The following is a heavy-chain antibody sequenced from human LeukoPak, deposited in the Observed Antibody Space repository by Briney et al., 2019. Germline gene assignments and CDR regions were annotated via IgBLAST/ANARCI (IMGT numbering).Heavy chain of an antibody. CDR2: IKQDGSEK. D-gene: IGHD6-13*01. J-gene: IGHJ4*02. CDR1: GFTFSDYY. V-gene: IGHV3-7*01. CDR3: ARWQQLAFDY. Sequence: PGGSLRLSCAASGFTFSDYYMSWNRQAPGKGLEWVANIKQDGSEKYYVDSVKGRFTISRDNAKNSLYLQMNSLRAEDTAVYYCARWQQLAFDYWGQGTLVTVSS.